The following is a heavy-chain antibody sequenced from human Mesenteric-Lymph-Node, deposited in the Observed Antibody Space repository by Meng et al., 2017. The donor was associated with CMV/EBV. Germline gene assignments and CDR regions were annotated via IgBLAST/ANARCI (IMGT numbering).Heavy chain of an antibody. J-gene: IGHJ4*02. Sequence: GESLKISCAASGFTFSSYALTWVRQAPGKGLEWVSGISGSGGSTYYADSVKGRFTISRDNSKNTLYLQMNSLRAEDTAVYYCAKRPLRVAVADDFDYWGQGTLVTVSS. V-gene: IGHV3-23*01. CDR1: GFTFSSYA. CDR3: AKRPLRVAVADDFDY. CDR2: ISGSGGST. D-gene: IGHD6-19*01.